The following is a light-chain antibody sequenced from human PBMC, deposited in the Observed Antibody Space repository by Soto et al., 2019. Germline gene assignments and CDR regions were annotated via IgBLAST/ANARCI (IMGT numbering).Light chain of an antibody. CDR1: QGISSY. CDR2: AAS. V-gene: IGKV1-8*01. J-gene: IGKJ1*01. CDR3: QQYYSYPRT. Sequence: AIRMTQSPSSLSASTGDRVTITCRAGQGISSYLACYQQKPGKAPKLLIYAASTLQSGVPSRFSDSGSGTDFTLTISCLQSADFATYYCQQYYSYPRTFGQGTKVAIK.